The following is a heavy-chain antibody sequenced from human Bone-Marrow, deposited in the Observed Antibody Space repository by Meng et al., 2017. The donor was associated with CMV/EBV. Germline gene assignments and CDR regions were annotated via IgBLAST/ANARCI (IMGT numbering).Heavy chain of an antibody. V-gene: IGHV3-23*01. D-gene: IGHD3-10*01. J-gene: IGHJ4*02. CDR3: ATQRWFGPEYG. CDR1: GFTFSNYV. Sequence: GESLKISCAASGFTFSNYVLSWVRQAPGKGLEWVSSISSNGLNTHYADSVKGRFTISRDESKSTLYLQMKSLRAEDTALYYCATQRWFGPEYGWGQGTLVTVSS. CDR2: ISSNGLNT.